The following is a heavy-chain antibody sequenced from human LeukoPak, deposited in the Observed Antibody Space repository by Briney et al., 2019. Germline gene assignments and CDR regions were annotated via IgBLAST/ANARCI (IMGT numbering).Heavy chain of an antibody. CDR3: AREWGRSSFGLDYYYYYGMDV. CDR2: INAGNGNT. D-gene: IGHD6-13*01. V-gene: IGHV1-3*01. CDR1: GYTFTSYA. J-gene: IGHJ6*04. Sequence: GASVKVSCKASGYTFTSYAMHWVRQAPGQRLEWMGWINAGNGNTKYSQKFQGRVTITRDTSASTAYMELSSLRSEDTAVYYCAREWGRSSFGLDYYYYYGMDVWGKGTTVTVSS.